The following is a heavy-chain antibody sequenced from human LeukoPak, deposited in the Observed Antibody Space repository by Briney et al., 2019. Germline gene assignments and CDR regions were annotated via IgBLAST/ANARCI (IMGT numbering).Heavy chain of an antibody. CDR1: GFSLSTSGVG. V-gene: IGHV2-5*02. Sequence: SGPTLVNPTQTLTLTCTFSGFSLSTSGVGVGWVRQPPGKALEWLALIYWDDDNHYSPSLKSRLTITKDTSKNQVVLTMTNMDPVDTATYYCAHKTMSAAGAGAFDIWGQGTMVIVSS. J-gene: IGHJ3*02. CDR2: IYWDDDN. CDR3: AHKTMSAAGAGAFDI. D-gene: IGHD6-13*01.